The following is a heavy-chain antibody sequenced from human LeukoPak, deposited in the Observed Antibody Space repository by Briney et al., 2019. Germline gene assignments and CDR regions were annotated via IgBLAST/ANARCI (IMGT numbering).Heavy chain of an antibody. D-gene: IGHD3-22*01. V-gene: IGHV4-38-2*01. CDR2: ISHSGTT. Sequence: SETLSLTCVVSGYSISSDYFWGWIRQPPGKSLEWIGTISHSGTTFYKPSLKTRVTISLDTSKNQFSLKLSSVTAADTAVYYCASDPPHPYYYDSSGYYVYWGQGTLVTVSS. CDR1: GYSISSDYF. J-gene: IGHJ4*02. CDR3: ASDPPHPYYYDSSGYYVY.